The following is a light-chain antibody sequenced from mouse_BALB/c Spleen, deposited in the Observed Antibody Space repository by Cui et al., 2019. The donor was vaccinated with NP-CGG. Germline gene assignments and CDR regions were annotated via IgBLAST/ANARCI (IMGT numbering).Light chain of an antibody. CDR1: TGAVTTSNF. CDR3: ALWYSNHWV. Sequence: QAVVTQESALTTSPGETVTLTCRSSTGAVTTSNFDNWVQEIPDLLFTGLIGGTNNRAPGVPARFSGSLIGDKAALTITGTQTEDEAIYFCALWYSNHWVFGGGTKLTVL. CDR2: GTN. V-gene: IGLV1*01. J-gene: IGLJ1*01.